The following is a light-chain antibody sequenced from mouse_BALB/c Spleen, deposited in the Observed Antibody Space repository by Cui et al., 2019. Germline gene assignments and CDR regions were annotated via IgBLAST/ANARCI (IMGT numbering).Light chain of an antibody. J-gene: IGKJ1*01. CDR3: QQWSSYPRT. V-gene: IGKV4-55*01. Sequence: QIVLTQSPAITSASPGEKVTMTCSASSSVSYMSWYQQKPGSSPRLLIYDTSSLASGVPVRFSGSGSGTSYSLTISRMEAEDAATYYCQQWSSYPRTFGGGTKLEIK. CDR1: SSVSY. CDR2: DTS.